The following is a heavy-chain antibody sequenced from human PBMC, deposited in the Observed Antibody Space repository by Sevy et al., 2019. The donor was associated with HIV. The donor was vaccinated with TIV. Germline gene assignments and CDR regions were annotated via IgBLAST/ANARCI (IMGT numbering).Heavy chain of an antibody. CDR2: ISWDGGST. CDR1: GFTCDDYA. D-gene: IGHD6-13*01. CDR3: AKDIGAAAGTYLDY. J-gene: IGHJ4*02. Sequence: GGSLRLSCAASGFTCDDYAMHWVRQAPGKGLEWVSLISWDGGSTYYADSVKGRFTISRDNSKNSLYLQMNSLRAEDTALYYCAKDIGAAAGTYLDYWGQGTLVTVSS. V-gene: IGHV3-43D*04.